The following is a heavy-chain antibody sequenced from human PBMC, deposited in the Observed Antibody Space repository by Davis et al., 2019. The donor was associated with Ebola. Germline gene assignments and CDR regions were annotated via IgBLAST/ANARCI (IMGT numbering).Heavy chain of an antibody. J-gene: IGHJ4*02. Sequence: SVKVSCKASGGTFSSYAISWVRQAPGQGLEWMGGIIPIFGTANYAQKFQGRVTITADESTSTAYMELSSLRSEDTAVYYCARGTYCSGGSCYFFDYWGQGTLVTVSS. CDR2: IIPIFGTA. D-gene: IGHD2-15*01. V-gene: IGHV1-69*13. CDR3: ARGTYCSGGSCYFFDY. CDR1: GGTFSSYA.